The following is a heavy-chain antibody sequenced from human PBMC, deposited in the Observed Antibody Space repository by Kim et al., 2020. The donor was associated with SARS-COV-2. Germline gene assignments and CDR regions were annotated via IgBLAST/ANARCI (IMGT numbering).Heavy chain of an antibody. CDR1: GYTFTVYY. V-gene: IGHV1-2*02. Sequence: ASVKVSCEASGYTFTVYYMHWVRQAPGQGLEWMGWINPNSGGTNYAQKFQGRVTMTRDTSISTAYMELTRLRSDDTAVYYCARDLSNFVFFDYWGQGTLVTVSS. CDR3: ARDLSNFVFFDY. CDR2: INPNSGGT. J-gene: IGHJ4*02. D-gene: IGHD3-10*01.